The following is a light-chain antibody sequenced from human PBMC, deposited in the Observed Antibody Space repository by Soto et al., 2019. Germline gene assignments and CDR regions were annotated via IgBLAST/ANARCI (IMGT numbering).Light chain of an antibody. CDR3: SSYTSSYTLV. Sequence: QSALTQPASVSGSPGQSITIPCSGTSSDVGGYDSVSWYQQHPGKAPKVMIYEVSNRPSGVSNRFSGSKYGNTASLTISGLQAEDEADYYCSSYTSSYTLVFGAGTKVTVL. J-gene: IGLJ1*01. V-gene: IGLV2-14*01. CDR1: SSDVGGYDS. CDR2: EVS.